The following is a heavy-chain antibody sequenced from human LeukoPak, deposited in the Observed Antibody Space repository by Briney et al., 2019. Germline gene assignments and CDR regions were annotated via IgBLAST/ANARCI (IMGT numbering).Heavy chain of an antibody. CDR1: GGSISTSSYY. CDR3: ARQILTRPEYFQE. D-gene: IGHD2-15*01. Sequence: SETLSLTCTVSGGSISTSSYYWGWIRQTPGKRLEWIGSIHYTGSAFYNPSLQSRATISVDTSKKQFSLRLSSVTAADMGVYYCARQILTRPEYFQEWGQGTLVSVSS. CDR2: IHYTGSA. J-gene: IGHJ1*01. V-gene: IGHV4-39*01.